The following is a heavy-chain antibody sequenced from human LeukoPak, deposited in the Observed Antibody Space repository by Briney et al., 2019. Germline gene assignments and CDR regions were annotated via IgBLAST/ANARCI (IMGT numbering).Heavy chain of an antibody. CDR2: ISFDGTKK. V-gene: IGHV3-30*18. J-gene: IGHJ5*02. Sequence: QAGGSLRLSCAASGYTFSSYGMHWVRQAPGKGLEWVSLISFDGTKKYYADSVKGRFTISRDDSKSTVSLQMNSLTPEDTAFYYCAKDWDYYGSGSYLQSWGQGTLVTVSS. D-gene: IGHD3-10*01. CDR3: AKDWDYYGSGSYLQS. CDR1: GYTFSSYG.